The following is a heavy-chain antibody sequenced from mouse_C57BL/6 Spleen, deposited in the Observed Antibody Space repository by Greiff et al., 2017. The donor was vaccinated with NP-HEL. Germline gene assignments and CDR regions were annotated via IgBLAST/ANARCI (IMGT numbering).Heavy chain of an antibody. CDR3: AREDGYHWYFDV. CDR1: GFTFSDYG. D-gene: IGHD2-3*01. V-gene: IGHV5-17*01. J-gene: IGHJ1*03. CDR2: ISSGSSTI. Sequence: EVMLVESGGGLVKPGGSLKLSCAASGFTFSDYGMHWVRQAPEKGLEWVAYISSGSSTIYYADTVKGRFTISRDNAKNTLFLQMTSLRSEDTAMYYCAREDGYHWYFDVWGTGTTVTVSS.